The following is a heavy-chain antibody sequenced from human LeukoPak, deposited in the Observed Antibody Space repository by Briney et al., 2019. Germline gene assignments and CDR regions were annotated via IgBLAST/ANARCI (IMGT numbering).Heavy chain of an antibody. CDR1: GFTFSSYA. D-gene: IGHD5-12*01. CDR3: AKEGGYSGYDPSYFDY. V-gene: IGHV3-30*04. J-gene: IGHJ4*02. CDR2: ISYDGSNK. Sequence: GGSLRLSCAASGFTFSSYAMHWVRQAPGKGLEWVAVISYDGSNKYYADSVKGRFTISRDNSKNTLYLQMNSLRAEDTAVYYCAKEGGYSGYDPSYFDYWGQGTLVTVSS.